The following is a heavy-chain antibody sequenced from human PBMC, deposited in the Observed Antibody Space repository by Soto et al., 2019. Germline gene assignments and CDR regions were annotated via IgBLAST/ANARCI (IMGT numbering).Heavy chain of an antibody. CDR3: AREGVRTYYDFWSGYPNWFDP. CDR2: MNPNSGNT. CDR1: GSTFTSYY. V-gene: IGHV1-8*01. J-gene: IGHJ5*02. D-gene: IGHD3-3*01. Sequence: ASVNVSFKSSGSTFTSYYINWVRQATGQGLECMGWMNPNSGNTGYAQKFQGRVTMTRNTSISTAYMELSSLRSEDTAVYYCAREGVRTYYDFWSGYPNWFDPWGQGTLVTVSS.